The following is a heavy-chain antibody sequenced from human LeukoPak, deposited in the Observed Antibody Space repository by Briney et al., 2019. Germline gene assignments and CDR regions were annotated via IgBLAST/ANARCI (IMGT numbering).Heavy chain of an antibody. J-gene: IGHJ4*02. CDR3: SRGQFRLGQYDSSAFDY. CDR2: ISYDGSNK. D-gene: IGHD3-22*01. Sequence: PGRSLRLSCAASGFTFSNYAMHWVRQAPGKGLEWVAVISYDGSNKYYADSVKGRFTISRDNSKNTLYLQTNSLRSEDTAVYYCSRGQFRLGQYDSSAFDYWGQGTLVTVSS. V-gene: IGHV3-30*04. CDR1: GFTFSNYA.